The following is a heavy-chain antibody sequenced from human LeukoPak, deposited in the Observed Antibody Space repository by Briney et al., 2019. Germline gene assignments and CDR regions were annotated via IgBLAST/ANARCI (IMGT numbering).Heavy chain of an antibody. D-gene: IGHD5-18*01. CDR1: GFTFSSYA. CDR3: AKADTAMVNYFDY. Sequence: GGSLRLSCAASGFTFSSYAMSWVRQAPGKGLEWVSAISGSGGSTYYADSVKGRFTISRDNSKNTLYLQMNSLRAEDTAAYYCAKADTAMVNYFDYWGQGTLVTVSS. V-gene: IGHV3-23*01. CDR2: ISGSGGST. J-gene: IGHJ4*02.